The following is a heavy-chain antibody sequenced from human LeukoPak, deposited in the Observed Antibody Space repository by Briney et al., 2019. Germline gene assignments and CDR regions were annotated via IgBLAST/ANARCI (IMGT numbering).Heavy chain of an antibody. V-gene: IGHV3-30*01. CDR1: GFTFSSFS. D-gene: IGHD4-23*01. J-gene: IGHJ4*02. CDR3: ARDPNRLADYGGDYFDH. CDR2: ISQDGSHK. Sequence: GGSLRLSCVGSGFTFSSFSMHWVRQAPGNGLEWVAVISQDGSHKYYADSVKGRFTITRDNSKNTLSLQMDTLRPEDTGLFYCARDPNRLADYGGDYFDHWGQGTLVTVTS.